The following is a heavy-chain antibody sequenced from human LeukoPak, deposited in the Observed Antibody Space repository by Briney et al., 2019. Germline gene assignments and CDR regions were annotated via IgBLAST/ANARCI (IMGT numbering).Heavy chain of an antibody. Sequence: SQTLSLTCIVSGDSISSDKYYWNWIRQPAGKGLEWIGRIYISGSTNYNPSLKSRVTISVDTSKNQFSLKLSSVTAADTAVYYCARSSYYDFWSGPFDYWGQGTLVTVSS. J-gene: IGHJ4*02. D-gene: IGHD3-3*01. CDR1: GDSISSDKYY. CDR2: IYISGST. CDR3: ARSSYYDFWSGPFDY. V-gene: IGHV4-61*02.